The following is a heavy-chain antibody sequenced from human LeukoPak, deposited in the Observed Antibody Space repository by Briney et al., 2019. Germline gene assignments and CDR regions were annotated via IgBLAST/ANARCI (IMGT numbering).Heavy chain of an antibody. Sequence: ASVNVFSNASGYSFTGYYMHWVRQPPGPGHEWMGWINHNSGGTNYPQQFQGRVTMTRDTSISTAYMALSRLRSDDTAVYDCARNYDFWSDWGQGTLVTVSS. CDR3: ARNYDFWSD. CDR2: INHNSGGT. V-gene: IGHV1-2*02. D-gene: IGHD3-3*01. CDR1: GYSFTGYY. J-gene: IGHJ4*02.